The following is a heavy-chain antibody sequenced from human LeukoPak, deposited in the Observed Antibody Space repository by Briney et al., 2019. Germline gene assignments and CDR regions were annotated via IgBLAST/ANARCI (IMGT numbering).Heavy chain of an antibody. CDR1: GFTFSSYE. J-gene: IGHJ4*02. CDR3: ARGKGIATRPYYFDY. Sequence: ESGGSLRLSCAASGFTFSSYEMNWVRQAPGKGLEWVSYISTSGRTIYYPESAKGRFTISRDNAKNSLYLQMNSLRGEDTAVYYCARGKGIATRPYYFDYWGQGTLVTVSS. V-gene: IGHV3-48*03. CDR2: ISTSGRTI. D-gene: IGHD6-6*01.